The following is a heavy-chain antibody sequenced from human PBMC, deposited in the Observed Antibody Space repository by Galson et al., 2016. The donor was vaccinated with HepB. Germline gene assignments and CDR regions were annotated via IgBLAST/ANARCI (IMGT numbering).Heavy chain of an antibody. D-gene: IGHD2-2*01. CDR3: ARRTVVPTAGNWFDP. CDR2: INHSGTI. Sequence: LRLSCAASGFTFGNYVMSWVRQAPGKGLEWIGEINHSGTINYNPSLKSRVTISVDTSKNQFSLNLGSVTAADTAVYYCARRTVVPTAGNWFDPWGQGTLVTVSS. J-gene: IGHJ5*02. V-gene: IGHV4-34*01. CDR1: GFTFGNYV.